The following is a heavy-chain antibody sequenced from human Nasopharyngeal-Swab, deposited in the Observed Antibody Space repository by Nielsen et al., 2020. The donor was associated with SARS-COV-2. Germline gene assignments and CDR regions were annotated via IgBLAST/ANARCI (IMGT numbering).Heavy chain of an antibody. V-gene: IGHV3-48*04. J-gene: IGHJ2*01. Sequence: GESLKISCAASGITFSRYWMSWVRQAPGKGLEWVSYISSSGSTIYYADSVKGRFTISRDNAKNSLYLQMNSLRAEDTAVYYCARVFPAQWLVLSPTGYFDLWGRGTLVTVSS. CDR1: GITFSRYW. CDR3: ARVFPAQWLVLSPTGYFDL. D-gene: IGHD6-19*01. CDR2: ISSSGSTI.